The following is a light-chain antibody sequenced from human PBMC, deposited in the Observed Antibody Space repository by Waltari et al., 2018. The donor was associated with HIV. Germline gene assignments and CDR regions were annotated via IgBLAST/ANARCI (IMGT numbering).Light chain of an antibody. J-gene: IGKJ4*01. CDR1: QSLLNSKGYNY. Sequence: DIVMTQSPLSLPVTPGEPASISCRSSQSLLNSKGYNYLDWYLQKPGQSPQLLIYLGSNRASGVPDRFSGSGSGTDFTLKISRVEAEDVGVYYCMQALQTPTFGGGTKVEIK. CDR2: LGS. CDR3: MQALQTPT. V-gene: IGKV2-28*01.